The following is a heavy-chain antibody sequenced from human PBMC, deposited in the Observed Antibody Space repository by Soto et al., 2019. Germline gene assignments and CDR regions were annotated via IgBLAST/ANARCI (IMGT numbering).Heavy chain of an antibody. D-gene: IGHD3-16*01. CDR1: GFTFRSYV. V-gene: IGHV3-30*19. CDR2: TSYDGSNK. Sequence: QVHLVESGGGVVQPGTSPRLSCLGSGFTFRSYVIHWVRQAPGKGLEWVALTSYDGSNKYYDDSVKGRFTISRDNSRNTVDLQMDSLRLEDTALYYCARWGTTGGLDVWGQGTLVSVSS. CDR3: ARWGTTGGLDV. J-gene: IGHJ4*02.